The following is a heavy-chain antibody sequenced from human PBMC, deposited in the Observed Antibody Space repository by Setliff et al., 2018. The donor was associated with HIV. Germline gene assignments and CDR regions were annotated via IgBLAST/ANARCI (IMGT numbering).Heavy chain of an antibody. D-gene: IGHD5-12*01. J-gene: IGHJ6*02. CDR1: GGSINSYY. V-gene: IGHV4-4*07. Sequence: PSETLSLTCTVSGGSINSYYWSWIRQPAGKGLEWIGRFYTSGSTNYNPSLKSRVTMSVDTSKNQFSLKVRYETAAGTAIYYCAREIWGQVAHVPYGMDVWGQGTTVTVS. CDR2: FYTSGST. CDR3: AREIWGQVAHVPYGMDV.